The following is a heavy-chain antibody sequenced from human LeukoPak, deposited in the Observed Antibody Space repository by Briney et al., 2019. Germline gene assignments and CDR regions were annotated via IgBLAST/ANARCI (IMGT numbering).Heavy chain of an antibody. V-gene: IGHV4-59*01. CDR1: GGSISSYY. Sequence: TSETLSLTCTVSGGSISSYYWSWIRQPPGRGLEWIGYIYYSGGTNYNPSLKSRVTISVDMSMNQFSMKLSSVTAADTAMYYCARVAVGPGEYYFDYWGQGTLVTVSS. CDR2: IYYSGGT. D-gene: IGHD1-26*01. CDR3: ARVAVGPGEYYFDY. J-gene: IGHJ4*02.